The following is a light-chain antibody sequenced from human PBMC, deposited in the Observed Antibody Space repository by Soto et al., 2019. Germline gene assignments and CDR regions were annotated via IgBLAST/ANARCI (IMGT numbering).Light chain of an antibody. CDR1: QTISSW. CDR3: QQANSFRT. V-gene: IGKV1-12*01. Sequence: DIQMTQSPSTLSASVGDRVTITCRASQTISSWLAWYQQKPGKAPKLLIYAASSLQSGVPSRFSGSGSGTDFTLTISSLQPEDFATYYCQQANSFRTFGQGTKVDIK. CDR2: AAS. J-gene: IGKJ1*01.